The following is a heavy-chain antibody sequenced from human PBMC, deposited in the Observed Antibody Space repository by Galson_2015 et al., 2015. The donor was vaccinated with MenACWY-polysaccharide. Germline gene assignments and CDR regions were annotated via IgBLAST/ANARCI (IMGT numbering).Heavy chain of an antibody. Sequence: LGLSCAASGFTFSSYWMTWVRQAPGKGLEWVANIKKDGSEKYYVDSVKGRFTISRDNAKNSLYLQMHSLRAEDTAVYSCARGHYGMDVWGQGTTVTVSS. CDR2: IKKDGSEK. CDR1: GFTFSSYW. CDR3: ARGHYGMDV. J-gene: IGHJ6*02. V-gene: IGHV3-7*01.